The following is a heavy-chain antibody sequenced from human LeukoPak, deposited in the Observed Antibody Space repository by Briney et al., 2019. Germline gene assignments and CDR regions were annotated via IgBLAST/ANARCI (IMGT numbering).Heavy chain of an antibody. CDR2: INHSGST. CDR3: ASAVAGIRD. J-gene: IGHJ4*02. D-gene: IGHD6-19*01. V-gene: IGHV4-34*01. CDR1: GGSFSGYY. Sequence: PSETLSLTCAVYGGSFSGYYWSWIRQPPGKGLEWIGEINHSGSTNYNPSLKSRVTISIDKSKSQFSLKLSSVTAADAAVYYCASAVAGIRDWGQGTLVTVSS.